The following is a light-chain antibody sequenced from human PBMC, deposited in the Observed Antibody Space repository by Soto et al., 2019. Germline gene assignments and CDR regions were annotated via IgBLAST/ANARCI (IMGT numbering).Light chain of an antibody. V-gene: IGKV3-15*01. CDR2: GAS. Sequence: EIVMTQSPATLSVSPGERATLSCRASQSVSSNLAWYQQKPGQAPTLLIYGASTRATGIPARFSGSVSGTEFTLTISSLQSKDFAVYYWQQYNSWPPWTFGQGTKVEIK. CDR1: QSVSSN. CDR3: QQYNSWPPWT. J-gene: IGKJ1*01.